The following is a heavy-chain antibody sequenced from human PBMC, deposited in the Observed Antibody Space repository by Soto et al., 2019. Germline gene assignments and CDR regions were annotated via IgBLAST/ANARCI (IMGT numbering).Heavy chain of an antibody. CDR2: IWYDGSNK. J-gene: IGHJ3*02. D-gene: IGHD1-1*01. CDR1: GFTFSSYG. V-gene: IGHV3-33*01. Sequence: GESLRLSCAASGFTFSSYGMHWVRQAPGKGLEWVAVIWYDGSNKYYADSVKGRFTISRDNSKNTLYLQMNSLRAEDTAVYYCARHDRGADAFDIWGQGTMVTVSS. CDR3: ARHDRGADAFDI.